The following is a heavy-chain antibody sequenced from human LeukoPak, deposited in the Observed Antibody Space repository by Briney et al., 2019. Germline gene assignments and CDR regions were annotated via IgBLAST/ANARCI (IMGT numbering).Heavy chain of an antibody. V-gene: IGHV3-23*01. CDR3: AKGSLLWFGLDY. CDR2: ISGSGGST. Sequence: GGSLRLSCAASGFTFSSYAMSWVRQAPGKGLEWVSAISGSGGSTCYADSVKGRFTISRDNSKNTLYLQMNSLRAEDTAVYYCAKGSLLWFGLDYWGQGTLVTVSS. CDR1: GFTFSSYA. D-gene: IGHD3-10*01. J-gene: IGHJ4*02.